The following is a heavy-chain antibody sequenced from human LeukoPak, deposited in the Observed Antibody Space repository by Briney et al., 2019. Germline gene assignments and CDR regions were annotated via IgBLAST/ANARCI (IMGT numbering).Heavy chain of an antibody. Sequence: GRSLRLSCAASGFTFDDYAMHWVRQAPGKGLEWVSGISWNSGSIGYADSVKGRFTISRDNAENSLYLQMNSLRAEDMALYYCAKGSGYYDSSGSLDYWGQGTLVTVSS. J-gene: IGHJ4*02. CDR3: AKGSGYYDSSGSLDY. CDR2: ISWNSGSI. V-gene: IGHV3-9*03. D-gene: IGHD3-22*01. CDR1: GFTFDDYA.